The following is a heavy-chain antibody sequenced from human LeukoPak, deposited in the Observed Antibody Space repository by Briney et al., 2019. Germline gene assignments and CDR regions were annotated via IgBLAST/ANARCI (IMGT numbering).Heavy chain of an antibody. CDR1: GGTFSSYA. CDR2: VIPIFGSA. CDR3: ARRAGGVIAVAGPYLYYYYGMDV. D-gene: IGHD6-19*01. J-gene: IGHJ6*02. V-gene: IGHV1-69*13. Sequence: SVKVFCKGSGGTFSSYAISWGGQAPGQGVEWMGGVIPIFGSANYAQKFQGRVTITADESTSTAYMELSSLRSEDTAVYYCARRAGGVIAVAGPYLYYYYGMDVWGQGTTVTVSS.